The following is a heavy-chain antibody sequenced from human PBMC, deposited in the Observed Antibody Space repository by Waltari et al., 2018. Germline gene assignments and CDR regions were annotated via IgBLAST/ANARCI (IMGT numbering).Heavy chain of an antibody. Sequence: QVQLVQSGAEVKKPGASVKVSYKASGYTFTSYDINWVRQATGQGLEWMGWMNPNSGNTGYAQKFQGRVTMTRDTSISTAYMELSSLRSEDTAVYYCAREFGSSWYYYYGMDVWGQGTTVTVSS. CDR2: MNPNSGNT. J-gene: IGHJ6*02. D-gene: IGHD6-13*01. CDR1: GYTFTSYD. CDR3: AREFGSSWYYYYGMDV. V-gene: IGHV1-8*02.